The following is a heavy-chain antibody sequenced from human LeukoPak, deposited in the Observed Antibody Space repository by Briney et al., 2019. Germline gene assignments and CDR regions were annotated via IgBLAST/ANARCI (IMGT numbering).Heavy chain of an antibody. V-gene: IGHV4-59*01. D-gene: IGHD2-15*01. J-gene: IGHJ6*03. Sequence: SETLSLTCTVSGDSITSYYWSWIRQPPGKGLEWIAYIYYSGRIKYNPSLNSRATISLDTSKNQVSLRLSAVTAADTATYYCARSGATWYPNYMDVWCKGATVTVSS. CDR2: IYYSGRI. CDR3: ARSGATWYPNYMDV. CDR1: GDSITSYY.